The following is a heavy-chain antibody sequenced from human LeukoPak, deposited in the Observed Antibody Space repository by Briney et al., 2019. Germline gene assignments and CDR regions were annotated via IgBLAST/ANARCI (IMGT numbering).Heavy chain of an antibody. CDR1: GGSISSYY. J-gene: IGHJ4*02. CDR2: IYDSGST. Sequence: TSETLSLTCTVSGGSISSYYWSWIRQPPGKGLEWIGYIYDSGSTNYNPSLKSRVTISVDTSKNQFSLKLSPVTAADTAVYYCARNQRGYNYGPFDYWGQGTLVTVSS. CDR3: ARNQRGYNYGPFDY. D-gene: IGHD5-18*01. V-gene: IGHV4-59*01.